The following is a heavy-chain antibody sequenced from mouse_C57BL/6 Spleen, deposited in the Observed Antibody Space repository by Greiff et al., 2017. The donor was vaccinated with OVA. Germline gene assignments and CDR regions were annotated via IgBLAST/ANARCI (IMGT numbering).Heavy chain of an antibody. D-gene: IGHD4-1*01. CDR1: GFTFSDYG. Sequence: DVKLVESGGGLVKPGGSLKLSCAASGFTFSDYGMHWVRQAPEKGLEWVAYISSGSSTIYYADTVKGRFTISRDNAKNTLFLQMTSLRSEDTAMYYCARINWDYYAMDYWGQGTSVTVSS. V-gene: IGHV5-17*01. CDR3: ARINWDYYAMDY. CDR2: ISSGSSTI. J-gene: IGHJ4*01.